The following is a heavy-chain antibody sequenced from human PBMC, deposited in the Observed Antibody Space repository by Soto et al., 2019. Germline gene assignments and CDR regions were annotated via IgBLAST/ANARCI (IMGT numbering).Heavy chain of an antibody. Sequence: GASVKVSCKASGYTFTNYGISWVRQAPGQGLEWMGWINTYNGNTNHAQKLQGRVTMTTDTPTSTAYMELRSLRSDDTAVYYCARGVGSGTYYNQYNWFDPWGQGTLVTV. J-gene: IGHJ5*02. CDR1: GYTFTNYG. CDR2: INTYNGNT. CDR3: ARGVGSGTYYNQYNWFDP. D-gene: IGHD3-10*01. V-gene: IGHV1-18*01.